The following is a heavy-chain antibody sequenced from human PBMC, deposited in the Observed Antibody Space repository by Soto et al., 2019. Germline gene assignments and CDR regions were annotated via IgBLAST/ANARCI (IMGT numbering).Heavy chain of an antibody. CDR3: ARDGGVYDYSPFDY. CDR1: GGTFSNYA. CDR2: IIPIFGTA. J-gene: IGHJ4*02. D-gene: IGHD4-4*01. Sequence: QVQLVQSGAEVKKPGSSVKVSCKASGGTFSNYAISWVRQAPGQGLEWMGGIIPIFGTADYAQKFQGRDTITADEPTSTAYMELSSLKSEDTVVYYCARDGGVYDYSPFDYWGQGTLVTVSS. V-gene: IGHV1-69*12.